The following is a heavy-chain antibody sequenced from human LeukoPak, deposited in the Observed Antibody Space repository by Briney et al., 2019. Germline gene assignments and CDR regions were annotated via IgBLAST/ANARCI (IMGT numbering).Heavy chain of an antibody. J-gene: IGHJ4*02. CDR1: GFTFSGYS. D-gene: IGHD3-22*01. CDR2: ISSSSSYI. V-gene: IGHV3-21*01. Sequence: GGSLRLSCAASGFTFSGYSMNWVRQAPGKGLEWVSSISSSSSYIYYADSVKGRFTISRDNAKNSLYLQMNSLRAEDTAVYYCARTEYYYDSSGYPFDYWGQGTLVTVSS. CDR3: ARTEYYYDSSGYPFDY.